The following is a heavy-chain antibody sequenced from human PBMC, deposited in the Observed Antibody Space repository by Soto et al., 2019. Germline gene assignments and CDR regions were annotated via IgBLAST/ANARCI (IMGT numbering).Heavy chain of an antibody. CDR1: GFTFSANA. V-gene: IGHV3-30-3*01. J-gene: IGHJ4*02. CDR2: IAYDGTIK. CDR3: ARDKIKGAPYYLDS. D-gene: IGHD1-26*01. Sequence: QEQLVESGGDVVQPGRSLTLSCAASGFTFSANAMHWVRQAPGKGLEWVAVIAYDGTIKIYRDSVKGRFTISRDDSKSTLYLQMNSLRPEDTAVYYGARDKIKGAPYYLDSWGQGTLDTVSS.